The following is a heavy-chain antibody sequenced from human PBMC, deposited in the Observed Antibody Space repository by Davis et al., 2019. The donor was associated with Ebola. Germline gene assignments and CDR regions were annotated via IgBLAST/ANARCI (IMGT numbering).Heavy chain of an antibody. D-gene: IGHD3-9*01. V-gene: IGHV3-21*01. CDR3: ARGGRWYDIMTEASLMDV. J-gene: IGHJ6*04. CDR2: ISSSSSYI. Sequence: GGSLRLSCAASGFTFSSYSMNWVRQAPGKGLEWVSSISSSSSYIYYADSVKGRFTVSRDNAKNSLFLQMNGLRGEDAAVYYCARGGRWYDIMTEASLMDVWGKGTTVAVSS. CDR1: GFTFSSYS.